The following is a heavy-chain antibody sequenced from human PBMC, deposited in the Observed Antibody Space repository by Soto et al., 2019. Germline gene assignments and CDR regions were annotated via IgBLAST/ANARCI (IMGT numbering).Heavy chain of an antibody. CDR2: ILYSGTT. CDR1: GGAISSSSYF. D-gene: IGHD4-17*01. J-gene: IGHJ4*02. Sequence: QLQLQESGPGLLRPSETLSLTCNVSGGAISSSSYFWAWVRQPPGKTLEWIGHILYSGTTNYNETLKSRVTLSMDTSKNQFSLRLNSVTPADTAIYYCARGGGYYGVLFDYWGQGTLVPVSS. V-gene: IGHV4-39*01. CDR3: ARGGGYYGVLFDY.